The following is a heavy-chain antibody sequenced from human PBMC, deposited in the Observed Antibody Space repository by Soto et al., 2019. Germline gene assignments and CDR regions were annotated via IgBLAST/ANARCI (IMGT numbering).Heavy chain of an antibody. CDR2: ISSSSSTI. CDR3: ASNALYDYICGSYRPALFDY. D-gene: IGHD3-16*02. Sequence: EVQLVESGGGLVQPGGSLRLSCAASGFTFSSYSMNCVRQAPGKGLEWVSYISSSSSTIYYADSVKGRFTISRDNAKNALYLQMNSLRAEDTAVYYCASNALYDYICGSYRPALFDYWGQGTLVTVSS. J-gene: IGHJ4*02. V-gene: IGHV3-48*01. CDR1: GFTFSSYS.